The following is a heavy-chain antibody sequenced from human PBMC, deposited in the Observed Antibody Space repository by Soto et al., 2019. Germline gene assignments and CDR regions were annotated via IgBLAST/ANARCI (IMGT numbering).Heavy chain of an antibody. CDR1: GFTFSSYA. D-gene: IGHD2-15*01. CDR3: AKVDIVVVVAGYFDY. CDR2: ISGSGGST. J-gene: IGHJ4*02. V-gene: IGHV3-23*01. Sequence: LRLSCAASGFTFSSYAMSWVRQAPGKGLEWVSAISGSGGSTYYADSVKGRFTISRDNSKNTLYLQMNSLRAEDTAVYYCAKVDIVVVVAGYFDYWGQGTLVTVSS.